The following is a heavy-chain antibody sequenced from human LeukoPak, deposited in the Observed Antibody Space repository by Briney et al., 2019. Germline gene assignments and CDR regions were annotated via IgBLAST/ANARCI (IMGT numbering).Heavy chain of an antibody. Sequence: PSETLSLTCTVSGGSISSSTYYWGWIRQPPGKGLEWIGSIYYSGTTYYNPSLKSRVTISVDMSKNQFSLKLSSVTAADTAVYYCARVYNLDIVATILRPVPLGYFDYWGQGTLVTVSP. CDR2: IYYSGTT. CDR3: ARVYNLDIVATILRPVPLGYFDY. CDR1: GGSISSSTYY. D-gene: IGHD5-12*01. V-gene: IGHV4-39*01. J-gene: IGHJ4*02.